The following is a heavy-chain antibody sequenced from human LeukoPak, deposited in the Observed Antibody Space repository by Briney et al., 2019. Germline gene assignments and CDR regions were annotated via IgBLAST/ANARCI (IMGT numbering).Heavy chain of an antibody. Sequence: GGSLTLSCAASGFSVSSNYMSWVRQAPGKGLEWVSVLYSSGYTKYADSVKGRFSISRDTSENTLSLQMNSLRAEDSAIYYCAAKGNGYTGTYVFAHWGRGTLVTVSS. D-gene: IGHD5-12*01. CDR1: GFSVSSNY. CDR2: LYSSGYT. CDR3: AAKGNGYTGTYVFAH. J-gene: IGHJ4*02. V-gene: IGHV3-66*01.